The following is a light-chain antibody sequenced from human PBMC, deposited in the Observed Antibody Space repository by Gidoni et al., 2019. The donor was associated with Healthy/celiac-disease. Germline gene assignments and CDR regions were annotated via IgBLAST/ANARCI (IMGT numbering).Light chain of an antibody. CDR2: GAS. V-gene: IGKV3-15*01. CDR3: QQYKNWPPYT. CDR1: QSVSSN. Sequence: EIVMTQSPATLSVSPGERATLSCRASQSVSSNLAWYQQKPGQAPRLLIYGASTRATGIPARFSGSGSGTEFTLTISSLQSEDFAVYYCQQYKNWPPYTFXQXTKLXIK. J-gene: IGKJ2*01.